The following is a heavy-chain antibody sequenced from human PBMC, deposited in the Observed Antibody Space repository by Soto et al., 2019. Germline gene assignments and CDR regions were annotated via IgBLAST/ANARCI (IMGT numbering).Heavy chain of an antibody. D-gene: IGHD2-15*01. CDR2: IRGFSPYT. CDR3: ARDRGYDAHDYYYNAMDV. J-gene: IGHJ6*02. CDR1: GFTFRSYT. Sequence: PSETLSLSCVASGFTFRSYTMNWVGRAPGKGLEWVSAIRGFSPYTFYADSVKGRFTISRDNAKNSLYLQMNSLRAEDTAVYYCARDRGYDAHDYYYNAMDVWGQGTTVTVSS. V-gene: IGHV3-21*01.